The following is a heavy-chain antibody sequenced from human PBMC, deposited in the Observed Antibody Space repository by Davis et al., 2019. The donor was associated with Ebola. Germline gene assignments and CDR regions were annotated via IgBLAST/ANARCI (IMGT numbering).Heavy chain of an antibody. Sequence: AASVKVSCKASGGTFSSYTISWVRQAPGQGLEWMGRIIPILGIANYAQKFQGRVTITADKSTSTAYMELSSLRSEDTAVYYCARDSPVITMIVEGGTPSHYYGMDVWGQGTTVTVSS. CDR2: IIPILGIA. CDR1: GGTFSSYT. CDR3: ARDSPVITMIVEGGTPSHYYGMDV. J-gene: IGHJ6*02. V-gene: IGHV1-69*04. D-gene: IGHD3-22*01.